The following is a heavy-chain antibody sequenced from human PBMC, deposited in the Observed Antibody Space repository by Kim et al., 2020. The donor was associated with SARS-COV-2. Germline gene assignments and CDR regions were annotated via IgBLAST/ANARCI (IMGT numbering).Heavy chain of an antibody. D-gene: IGHD1-26*01. CDR3: ARGIGSYVY. Sequence: GSTTYTPSLESRVPMSVDTPKNQFSLKLNSVTAADTAVYYCARGIGSYVYWGPGTLVTVSS. V-gene: IGHV4-4*07. J-gene: IGHJ4*02. CDR2: GST.